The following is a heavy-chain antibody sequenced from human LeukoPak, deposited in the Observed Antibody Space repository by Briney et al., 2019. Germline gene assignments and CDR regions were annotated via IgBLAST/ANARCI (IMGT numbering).Heavy chain of an antibody. CDR1: GYTFTSYY. CDR2: INPSGGST. Sequence: ASVKVSCKASGYTFTSYYMHWVRQAPGQGLEWMRIINPSGGSTSYAQKFQGRVTMTRDMSTSTVYMELSSLRSEDTAVYYCARDGLARTVVVTAINGYYMDVWGKGTTVTVSS. J-gene: IGHJ6*03. D-gene: IGHD2-21*02. V-gene: IGHV1-46*01. CDR3: ARDGLARTVVVTAINGYYMDV.